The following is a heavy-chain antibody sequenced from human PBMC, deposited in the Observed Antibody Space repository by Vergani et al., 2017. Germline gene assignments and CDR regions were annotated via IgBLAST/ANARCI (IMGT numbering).Heavy chain of an antibody. J-gene: IGHJ4*02. V-gene: IGHV1-46*03. CDR2: INPSGGHT. CDR3: ARGDYGIWTGYRH. CDR1: GYTFSNYY. D-gene: IGHD3-9*01. Sequence: QVQVVQSGAEVKKSGASVKVSCKTSGYTFSNYYMHWVRQAPGQGLEWMGIINPSGGHTNYAQKFQGRVTMTRDTSTSTVYMELSSLRSEDTSIYYGARGDYGIWTGYRHWGQGNLVTVSA.